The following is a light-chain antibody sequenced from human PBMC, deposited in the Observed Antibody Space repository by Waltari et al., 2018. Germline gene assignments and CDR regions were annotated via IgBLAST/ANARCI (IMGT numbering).Light chain of an antibody. CDR2: EVL. J-gene: IGLJ1*01. CDR1: RSDVGGYNY. Sequence: QSAMTQPASVSGSPGQSITISCTGTRSDVGGYNYVSWYQQHPGQAPKLMIYEVLNRPSAVSNRFSGSKSGNTASLTISGLQAEDEADYYCSSYTSSSTLEVFGTGTKVTVL. V-gene: IGLV2-14*01. CDR3: SSYTSSSTLEV.